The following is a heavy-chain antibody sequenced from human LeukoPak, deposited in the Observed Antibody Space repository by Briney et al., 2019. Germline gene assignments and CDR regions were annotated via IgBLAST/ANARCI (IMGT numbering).Heavy chain of an antibody. Sequence: GGSLRLSCAASGFTFSSYAMSWVRQAPGKGLEWVSAISGSGGSTYYADSVKGRFTISRDNSKNTLYLQMNSLRAEDTAVYYCAKVWLSRSLEWLGDAFDTWGQETMVTVSS. CDR2: ISGSGGST. CDR3: AKVWLSRSLEWLGDAFDT. V-gene: IGHV3-23*01. J-gene: IGHJ3*02. D-gene: IGHD3-3*01. CDR1: GFTFSSYA.